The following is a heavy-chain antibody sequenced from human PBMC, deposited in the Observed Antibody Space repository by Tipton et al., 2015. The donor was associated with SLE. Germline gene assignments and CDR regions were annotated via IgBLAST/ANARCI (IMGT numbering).Heavy chain of an antibody. V-gene: IGHV3-30*02. CDR2: VRYDGNEK. J-gene: IGHJ4*02. CDR3: AREYSSSQSL. Sequence: SLRLSCAASGFTFSNFVMHWVRRAPGKGLEWVALVRYDGNEKYYADSVKGRFTVSRDNSKSTVYLQMNSLRPEDTAIYYCAREYSSSQSLWGQGTLVTVSS. D-gene: IGHD3-22*01. CDR1: GFTFSNFV.